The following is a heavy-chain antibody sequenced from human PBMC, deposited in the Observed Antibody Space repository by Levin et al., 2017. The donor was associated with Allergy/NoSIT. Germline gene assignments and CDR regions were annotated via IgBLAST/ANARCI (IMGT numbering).Heavy chain of an antibody. Sequence: SVKVSCKASGGTFSSYAISWVRQAPGQGLEWMGGIIPIFGTANYAQKFQGRVTITADESTSTAYMELSSLRSEDTAVYYCASTGDGSGSLENDYWGQGTLVTVSS. V-gene: IGHV1-69*13. CDR1: GGTFSSYA. J-gene: IGHJ4*02. CDR2: IIPIFGTA. D-gene: IGHD3-10*01. CDR3: ASTGDGSGSLENDY.